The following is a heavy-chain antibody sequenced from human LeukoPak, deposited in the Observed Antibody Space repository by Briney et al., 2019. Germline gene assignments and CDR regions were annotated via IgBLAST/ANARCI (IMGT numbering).Heavy chain of an antibody. CDR2: IYPGDSET. D-gene: IGHD5-18*01. V-gene: IGHV5-51*01. CDR3: ATLVDTAAA. Sequence: GASLQISCKGSGYIFTSHWIGWVRQLPGKGLEWMGIIYPGDSETRYSPSFEGQVTISADRSISTAYLQWSSLKASDTAMYYCATLVDTAAAWGQGTLVTVSS. CDR1: GYIFTSHW. J-gene: IGHJ5*02.